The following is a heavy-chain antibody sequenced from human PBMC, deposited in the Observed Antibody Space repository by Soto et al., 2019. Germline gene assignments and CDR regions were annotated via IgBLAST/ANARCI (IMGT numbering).Heavy chain of an antibody. Sequence: PSETLSLTCAVYGGSFSGYYWSWIRQPPGKGLEWIGEINHSGSTNYNPSLKSRVTISVDTSKNQFSLKLSSVTAADTAVYYCARGSVSGQQLVLRYFDYWGQGTLVTVSS. CDR3: ARGSVSGQQLVLRYFDY. CDR2: INHSGST. V-gene: IGHV4-34*01. J-gene: IGHJ4*02. CDR1: GGSFSGYY. D-gene: IGHD6-13*01.